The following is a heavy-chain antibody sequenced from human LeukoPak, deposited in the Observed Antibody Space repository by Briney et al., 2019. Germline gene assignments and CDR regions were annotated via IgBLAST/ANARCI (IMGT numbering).Heavy chain of an antibody. Sequence: GGSLRLSCAASGFTFSSYSMNWVRQAPGKGLEWVSSISSSSSYIYYADSVKGRFAISRDNAKNSLYLQMNSLRAEDTAVYYCARAAAGNFDYWGQGTLVTVSS. CDR1: GFTFSSYS. J-gene: IGHJ4*02. CDR3: ARAAAGNFDY. CDR2: ISSSSSYI. D-gene: IGHD6-13*01. V-gene: IGHV3-21*01.